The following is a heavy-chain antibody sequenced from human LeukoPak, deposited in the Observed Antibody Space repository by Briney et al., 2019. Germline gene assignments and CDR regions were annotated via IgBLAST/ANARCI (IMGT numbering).Heavy chain of an antibody. D-gene: IGHD6-6*01. Sequence: GGSLRLSCAVAGFTFSGFWMSWSRQAPGKGLEWVASINSDGSEGYYADVVKGRFTISRDNAKNSLYLQINSLRAEDTAVYYCARSSYSSSSSVWGQGTMVTVSS. CDR2: INSDGSEG. CDR1: GFTFSGFW. V-gene: IGHV3-7*03. CDR3: ARSSYSSSSSV. J-gene: IGHJ3*01.